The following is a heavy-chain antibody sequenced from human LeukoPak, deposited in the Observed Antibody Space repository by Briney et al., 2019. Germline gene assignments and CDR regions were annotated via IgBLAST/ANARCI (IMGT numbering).Heavy chain of an antibody. CDR2: IYYSGST. J-gene: IGHJ5*02. Sequence: PSETLSLTCTVSGGSISSGGYYWSWIRQPPGKGLEWIGYIYYSGSTNYNPSLKSRVTISVDTSKNQFSLKLSSVTAADTAVYYCARLGLYYGGKGNWFDPWGQGTLVTVSS. CDR3: ARLGLYYGGKGNWFDP. CDR1: GGSISSGGYY. D-gene: IGHD4-23*01. V-gene: IGHV4-61*08.